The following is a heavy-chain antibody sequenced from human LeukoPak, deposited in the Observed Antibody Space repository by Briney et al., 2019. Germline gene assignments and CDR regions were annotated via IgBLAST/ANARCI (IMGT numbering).Heavy chain of an antibody. J-gene: IGHJ5*02. CDR3: AKAPHILSGWCDP. CDR1: GFTFDDYA. V-gene: IGHV3-9*01. D-gene: IGHD3-3*01. CDR2: ISWNSGSI. Sequence: GGSLRLSCAASGFTFDDYAMHWVRQTPGKGLEWVSGISWNSGSIVYADSVKGRFTISRDNAKNSLYLQMNSLRTEDTALYYCAKAPHILSGWCDPWGQGTLVTVSS.